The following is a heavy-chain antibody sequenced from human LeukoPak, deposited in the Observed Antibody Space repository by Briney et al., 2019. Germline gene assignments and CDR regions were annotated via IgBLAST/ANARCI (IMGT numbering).Heavy chain of an antibody. CDR1: GFTFSNYN. Sequence: PGGSLRLSCAASGFTFSNYNMNWVRQAPGKGLEWVAVIPYDGSNKYYADSVKGRFTISRDNSKNTLYLQMNSLRAEDTAVYYCANLATVTTRGVFDIWGQGTMVTISS. J-gene: IGHJ3*02. CDR2: IPYDGSNK. V-gene: IGHV3-30*18. D-gene: IGHD4-17*01. CDR3: ANLATVTTRGVFDI.